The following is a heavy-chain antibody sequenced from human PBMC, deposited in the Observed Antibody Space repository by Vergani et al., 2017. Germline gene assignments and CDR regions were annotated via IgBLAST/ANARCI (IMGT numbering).Heavy chain of an antibody. J-gene: IGHJ6*03. CDR2: IYYDGSKK. CDR1: GFTFSTYA. V-gene: IGHV3-33*01. D-gene: IGHD2-21*01. Sequence: QVQLVESGGGVVQPGRSLRLSCTSSGFTFSTYAMHWVRQAPGKGLEWVAIIYYDGSKKYYADSVKGRFTISRDNSRNTLDLLMSSLRAEDTAIYYCVREGSYCGSATCRNPGYVYYDHMGVWGEGTTVTVSS. CDR3: VREGSYCGSATCRNPGYVYYDHMGV.